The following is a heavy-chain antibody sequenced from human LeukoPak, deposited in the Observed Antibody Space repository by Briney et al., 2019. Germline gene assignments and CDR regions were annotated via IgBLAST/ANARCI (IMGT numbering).Heavy chain of an antibody. Sequence: SETLSLTCTVSGGSISSYYWSWIRQPAGKGLEWIGRIYTSGSTNYNPSLKSRVTMSVVTSKNQFSLKLSSVTAADTAVYYCARGNWNYLDDAFDIWGQGTMVTVSS. J-gene: IGHJ3*02. CDR1: GGSISSYY. CDR2: IYTSGST. CDR3: ARGNWNYLDDAFDI. D-gene: IGHD1-7*01. V-gene: IGHV4-4*07.